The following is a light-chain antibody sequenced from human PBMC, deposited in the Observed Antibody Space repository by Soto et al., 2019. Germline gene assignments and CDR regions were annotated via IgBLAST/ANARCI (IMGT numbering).Light chain of an antibody. CDR3: SSFTISRNTVI. CDR1: SSDLDVYNY. V-gene: IGLV2-14*01. Sequence: QSALTQPASVSGSPGQSITISCTGTSSDLDVYNYVSWYQYHPGKAPKLMIYDVSNRPSGISNRFSGSKSGNTASLTISGLQAEDEADYYCSSFTISRNTVIFGGGTK. J-gene: IGLJ2*01. CDR2: DVS.